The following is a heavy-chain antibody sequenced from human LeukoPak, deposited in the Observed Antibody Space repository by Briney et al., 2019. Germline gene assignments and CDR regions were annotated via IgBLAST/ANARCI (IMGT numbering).Heavy chain of an antibody. CDR3: AKALSSSWYGSQFDY. D-gene: IGHD6-13*01. CDR1: GFTFSSYA. Sequence: GGSLRLSCAASGFTFSSYAMSWVRQAPGKGLEWVSAISGSGGSTYYADSVKGRFTISRDNSKNTLYLQMNSLRAEDTAVYYCAKALSSSWYGSQFDYWGQGTLVTVSS. CDR2: ISGSGGST. V-gene: IGHV3-23*01. J-gene: IGHJ4*02.